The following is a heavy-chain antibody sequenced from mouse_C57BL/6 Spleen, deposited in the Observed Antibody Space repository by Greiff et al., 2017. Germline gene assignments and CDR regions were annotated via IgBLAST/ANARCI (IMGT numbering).Heavy chain of an antibody. CDR1: GFTFSDYY. V-gene: IGHV5-16*01. CDR2: INYDGSST. CDR3: ARDVAYAMDY. J-gene: IGHJ4*01. Sequence: EVKLMESEGGLVQPGSSMKLSCTASGFTFSDYYMAWVRQVPEKGLEWVANINYDGSSTYYLDSLKSRFIISRDNAKNILYLQMSSLKSEDTATYYCARDVAYAMDYWGQGTSVTVSS.